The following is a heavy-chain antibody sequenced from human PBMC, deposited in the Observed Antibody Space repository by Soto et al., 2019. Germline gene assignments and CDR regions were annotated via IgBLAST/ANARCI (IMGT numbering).Heavy chain of an antibody. Sequence: PGGSLRLSCAASGFTFSSYAMSWVRQAPGKGLEWVSAISGSGGSTYYADSVKGRFTISRDNSKNTLYLQMNSLRAEDTAVYYCAKDPEDSYSSGWNDIRXDPWGQGPLVTVS. J-gene: IGHJ5*02. CDR1: GFTFSSYA. D-gene: IGHD6-19*01. CDR3: AKDPEDSYSSGWNDIRXDP. CDR2: ISGSGGST. V-gene: IGHV3-23*01.